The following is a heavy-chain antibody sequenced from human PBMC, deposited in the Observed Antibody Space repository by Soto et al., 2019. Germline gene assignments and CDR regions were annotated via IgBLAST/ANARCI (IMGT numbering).Heavy chain of an antibody. D-gene: IGHD4-17*01. V-gene: IGHV4-39*01. Sequence: SETLSLTCPVSGGSISSSSYYWGWIRQPPGKGLEWIGSIYYSGSTYYNPSLKSRVTISVDTSKNQFSLKLSSVTAADTAVYYCARQGLGPASDYGYYYYGMDVWGQGTTVTVSS. CDR1: GGSISSSSYY. J-gene: IGHJ6*02. CDR2: IYYSGST. CDR3: ARQGLGPASDYGYYYYGMDV.